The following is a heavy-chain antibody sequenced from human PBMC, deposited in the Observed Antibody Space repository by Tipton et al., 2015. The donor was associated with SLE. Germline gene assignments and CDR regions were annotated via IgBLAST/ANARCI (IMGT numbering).Heavy chain of an antibody. Sequence: TLSLTCSVSGYSISSGYCWGWIRQPPGKGLEWIGSTYHSGSTYYNSSLKSRVTISVDTSKNQFSLKLSSVTAADTAVYYCARLSNNDRRYFDYWGQGTLVTVSS. CDR1: GYSISSGYC. J-gene: IGHJ4*02. V-gene: IGHV4-38-2*02. CDR3: ARLSNNDRRYFDY. D-gene: IGHD3-9*01. CDR2: TYHSGST.